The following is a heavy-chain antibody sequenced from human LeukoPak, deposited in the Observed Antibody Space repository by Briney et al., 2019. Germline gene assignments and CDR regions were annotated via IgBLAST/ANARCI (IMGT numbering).Heavy chain of an antibody. CDR1: GFTFSNYG. V-gene: IGHV3-23*01. CDR3: AKASSPQLG. J-gene: IGHJ4*02. CDR2: ITGIVNST. Sequence: GGSLRLSCAASGFTFSNYGLSWVRQAPGKGLEWVSTITGIVNSTFYADSVKGRFTISRDHSKNTLYLQMNSLRAEDTAVYYCAKASSPQLGWGQGTLVTVSS. D-gene: IGHD2-2*01.